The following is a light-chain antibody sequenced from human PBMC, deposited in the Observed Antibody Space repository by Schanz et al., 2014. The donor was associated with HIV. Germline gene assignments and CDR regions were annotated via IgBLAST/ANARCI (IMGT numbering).Light chain of an antibody. CDR3: CSYAGSYTI. CDR2: EVN. CDR1: SSDVGNYLL. Sequence: QSVLTQPASVSGSPGQSITISCTGTSSDVGNYLLVSWYQQHPGKAPKLMIYEVNKRPSGVSNRFSGSKSGNTASLTISGVQAEDAADYYCCSYAGSYTIFGGGTKLTVL. J-gene: IGLJ2*01. V-gene: IGLV2-23*02.